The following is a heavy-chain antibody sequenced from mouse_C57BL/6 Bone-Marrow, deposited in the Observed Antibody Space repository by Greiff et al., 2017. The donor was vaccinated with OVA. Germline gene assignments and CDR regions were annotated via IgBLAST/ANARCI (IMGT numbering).Heavy chain of an antibody. CDR2: INPNNGGT. Sequence: EVQLQQSGPELVKPGASVKISCKASGYTFTDYYMNWVKQSHGKSLEWIGDINPNNGGTSYNQKFKGKATLTVDKSSSTAYMELRSLTSEDSAVYYCARGGVYYSNYGAMDYWGQGTSVTVSS. D-gene: IGHD2-5*01. J-gene: IGHJ4*01. V-gene: IGHV1-26*01. CDR1: GYTFTDYY. CDR3: ARGGVYYSNYGAMDY.